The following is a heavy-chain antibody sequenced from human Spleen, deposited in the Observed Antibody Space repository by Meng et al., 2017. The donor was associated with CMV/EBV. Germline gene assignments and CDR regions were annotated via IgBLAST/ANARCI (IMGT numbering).Heavy chain of an antibody. J-gene: IGHJ6*02. CDR1: GYTFTSYG. D-gene: IGHD6-13*01. V-gene: IGHV1-18*01. Sequence: ASVKVSCKASGYTFTSYGISWVRQAPGQGLEWMGWISAYNGNTNYAQKLQGRVTMTTDTSTSTAYMGLRSLRSDDTAVYYCARRAAADYYYYYYGMDVWGQGTTVTVSS. CDR3: ARRAAADYYYYYYGMDV. CDR2: ISAYNGNT.